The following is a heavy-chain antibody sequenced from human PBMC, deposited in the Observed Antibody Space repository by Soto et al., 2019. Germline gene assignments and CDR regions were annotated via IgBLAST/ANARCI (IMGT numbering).Heavy chain of an antibody. J-gene: IGHJ5*02. CDR2: VYYRGST. D-gene: IGHD2-2*01. CDR3: VILKGEEVVPAATGGWFDH. CDR1: GGSISSYY. Sequence: PSETLSLTCTVSGGSISSYYYNWIRQPPGKGMEWIGNVYYRGSTHYTPPLKSRVTISVDTSKSPFSLKLRSVSAADTAVYYSVILKGEEVVPAATGGWFDHWGRGTLVTVSS. V-gene: IGHV4-59*12.